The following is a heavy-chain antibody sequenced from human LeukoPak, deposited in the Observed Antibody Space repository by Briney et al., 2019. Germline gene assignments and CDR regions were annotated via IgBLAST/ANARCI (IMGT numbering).Heavy chain of an antibody. CDR3: ARDRVSACSGGSCYSDAFDI. Sequence: GGSLRLSCAASGFTFSSYSMNWVRQAPGKGLEWVSSISSSSSYIYYADSVKGRFTISRDNARNSLYLQMNSLRAEDTAVYYCARDRVSACSGGSCYSDAFDIWGQGTMVTVSS. CDR2: ISSSSSYI. J-gene: IGHJ3*02. D-gene: IGHD2-15*01. CDR1: GFTFSSYS. V-gene: IGHV3-21*01.